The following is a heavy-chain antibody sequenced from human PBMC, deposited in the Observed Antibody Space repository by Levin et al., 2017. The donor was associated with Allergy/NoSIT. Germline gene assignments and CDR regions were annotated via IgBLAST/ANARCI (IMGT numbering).Heavy chain of an antibody. CDR2: INPNSGGT. CDR3: ARSRASRTSDAFDI. V-gene: IGHV1-2*02. J-gene: IGHJ3*02. CDR1: GYTFSGHY. D-gene: IGHD1-14*01. Sequence: RASVKVSCKASGYTFSGHYMHWVRQAPGQGLEWMGWINPNSGGTKYAQKFQDRVTMTRDTSISTAYMEVSRLRSDDTAVYYCARSRASRTSDAFDIWSQGTMVTVSS.